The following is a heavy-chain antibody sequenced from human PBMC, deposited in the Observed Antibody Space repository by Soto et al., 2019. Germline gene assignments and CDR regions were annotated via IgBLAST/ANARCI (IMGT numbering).Heavy chain of an antibody. Sequence: ASVKVSCKASGYSSSTYDISWLRQAPGQGPEWMGRISPKNGNTNYAQNFQDRVTMTADTSSSTAYMELRGLRSDDTAKYYCATSYDSGFDPWGQGTLVTVSS. CDR2: ISPKNGNT. V-gene: IGHV1-18*04. J-gene: IGHJ5*02. CDR3: ATSYDSGFDP. CDR1: GYSSSTYD. D-gene: IGHD3-3*01.